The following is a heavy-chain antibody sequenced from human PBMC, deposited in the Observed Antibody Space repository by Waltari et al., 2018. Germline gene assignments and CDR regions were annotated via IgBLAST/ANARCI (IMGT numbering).Heavy chain of an antibody. CDR3: ARDWDRSGLSKAFDI. J-gene: IGHJ3*02. Sequence: QVQLVQSGAEVKKPGASVKVSCSASGYTFTDYYLHWVRQAPGQGLEWLGWINPKTGRTSYEQTLQGRVTLTRDTSIGAAFMELSGLTSDDTAVYYCARDWDRSGLSKAFDIWGKGTVVTVSS. CDR1: GYTFTDYY. V-gene: IGHV1-2*02. D-gene: IGHD6-19*01. CDR2: INPKTGRT.